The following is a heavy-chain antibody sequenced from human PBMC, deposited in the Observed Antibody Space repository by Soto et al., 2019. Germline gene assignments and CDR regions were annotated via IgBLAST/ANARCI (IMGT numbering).Heavy chain of an antibody. Sequence: EVQLVESGGGLVKPGGSLRLSCAASGFTFSSYSMNWVRQAPGKGLEWVSSISSSSSYIYYADSVEGRFTISRDNAKNSVYLQMNSLRAEDTAVYYCARYYFGTYYGMDVWGQGTTVTVSS. CDR1: GFTFSSYS. D-gene: IGHD3-10*01. V-gene: IGHV3-21*01. CDR3: ARYYFGTYYGMDV. CDR2: ISSSSSYI. J-gene: IGHJ6*02.